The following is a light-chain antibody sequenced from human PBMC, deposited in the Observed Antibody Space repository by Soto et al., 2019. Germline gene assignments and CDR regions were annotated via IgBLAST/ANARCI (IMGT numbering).Light chain of an antibody. V-gene: IGKV1-5*03. CDR3: HQYNSYSPAT. Sequence: DIQMTQSPSTLSASVGDRVTITCRASQSISSWLAWYQQKPGKAPKLLIYKASSLESGVPSRFSGSGSGTEFTLTISSLQPDDFATYYCHQYNSYSPATFGQGTKVDIK. CDR1: QSISSW. J-gene: IGKJ1*01. CDR2: KAS.